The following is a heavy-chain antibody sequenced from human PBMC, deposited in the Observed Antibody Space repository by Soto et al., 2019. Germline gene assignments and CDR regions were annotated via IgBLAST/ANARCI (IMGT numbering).Heavy chain of an antibody. J-gene: IGHJ4*02. V-gene: IGHV3-23*01. CDR1: GFTFSNYA. D-gene: IGHD6-19*01. Sequence: DVQLLESGRGLVHPGESLRLSCAASGFTFSNYAMAWVRQAPGKGLEWVSSISGDGGNTYHADSVRGRFTISRDNSENTLYLQMRSLRAEDAAVYYCAKDLVAARTYWGQGALVTVSS. CDR2: ISGDGGNT. CDR3: AKDLVAARTY.